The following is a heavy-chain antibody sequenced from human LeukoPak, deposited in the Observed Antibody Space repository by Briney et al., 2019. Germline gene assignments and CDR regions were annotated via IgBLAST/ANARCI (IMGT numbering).Heavy chain of an antibody. CDR1: GGSISSYY. D-gene: IGHD3-22*01. V-gene: IGHV4-59*08. CDR3: ARWPGVVDIMGGDILYYYYYGMDV. CDR2: IYYSGST. J-gene: IGHJ6*02. Sequence: SETLSLTCTVSGGSISSYYWSWIRQPPGKGLEWIGYIYYSGSTNDNPSLKSRVTISVDTSKNQFSLKLSSVTAADTAVYYCARWPGVVDIMGGDILYYYYYGMDVWGQGTTVTVSS.